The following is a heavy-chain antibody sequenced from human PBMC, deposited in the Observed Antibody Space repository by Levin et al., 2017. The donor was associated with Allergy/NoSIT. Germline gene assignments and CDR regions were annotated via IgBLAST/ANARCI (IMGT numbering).Heavy chain of an antibody. CDR3: ARDLEPFDFWSGPYYYYGMDV. CDR2: ISYDGSNK. V-gene: IGHV3-30*04. D-gene: IGHD3-3*01. Sequence: GGSLRLSCAASGFTFSSYAMHWVRQAPGKGLEWVAVISYDGSNKYYADSVKGRFTISRDNSKNTLYLQMNSLRAEDTAVYYCARDLEPFDFWSGPYYYYGMDVWGQGTTVTVSS. J-gene: IGHJ6*02. CDR1: GFTFSSYA.